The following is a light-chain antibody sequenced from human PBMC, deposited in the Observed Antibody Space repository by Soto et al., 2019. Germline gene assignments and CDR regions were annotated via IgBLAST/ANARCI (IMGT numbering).Light chain of an antibody. J-gene: IGKJ1*01. V-gene: IGKV1-5*03. Sequence: DIQMTQSPSTLSASVGDRVTITCRASQSVSPWLAWYQQKPGKAPDLLIYKVSTLESGVPSRFSGSGSGTEFTLTISSLQPDDSASYYCQHYNSYSTFGQGTKLEIK. CDR2: KVS. CDR3: QHYNSYST. CDR1: QSVSPW.